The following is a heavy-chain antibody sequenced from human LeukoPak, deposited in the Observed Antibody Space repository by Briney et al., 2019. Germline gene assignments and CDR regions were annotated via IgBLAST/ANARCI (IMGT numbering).Heavy chain of an antibody. CDR1: GFTFDDYA. CDR2: ISWNSGSI. D-gene: IGHD2-15*01. CDR3: AKDIRLKDIENWFDP. Sequence: PGGSLRLSCAASGFTFDDYAMHWVRQAPGKGLEWVSGISWNSGSIGYADSVKGRFTISRDNAKNSLYLQMNSLRAEDTAVHYCAKDIRLKDIENWFDPWGQGTPVTVSS. V-gene: IGHV3-9*01. J-gene: IGHJ5*02.